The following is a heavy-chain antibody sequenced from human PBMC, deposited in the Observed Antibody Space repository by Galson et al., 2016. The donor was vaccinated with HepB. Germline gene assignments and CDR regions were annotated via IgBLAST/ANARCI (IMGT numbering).Heavy chain of an antibody. CDR2: ISGSGGST. J-gene: IGHJ3*02. V-gene: IGHV3-23*01. Sequence: SLRLSCAASGFTGFTFSSYDMNWVRQAPGKGLEWVSYISGSGGSTHYADSVKGRFTISRDNSKNTLFLQMNSLRAEDTAVFYCAKDLSYSEHAFDIWGQGTVDTVSS. D-gene: IGHD4-11*01. CDR1: GFTGFTFSSYD. CDR3: AKDLSYSEHAFDI.